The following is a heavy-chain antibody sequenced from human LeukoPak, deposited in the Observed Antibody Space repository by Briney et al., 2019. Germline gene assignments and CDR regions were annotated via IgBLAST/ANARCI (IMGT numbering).Heavy chain of an antibody. CDR1: GLTFSRFG. CDR3: AQKGGADY. Sequence: PGGSLRLSCAASGLTFSRFGMNWVRQAPGKGLEWVSYISSSSSSIYYADSVKGRFTISRDNAKNSVYLQMNSLRDEDTAVYYCAQKGGADYWGQGTLVTVSS. J-gene: IGHJ4*02. D-gene: IGHD2-15*01. V-gene: IGHV3-48*02. CDR2: ISSSSSSI.